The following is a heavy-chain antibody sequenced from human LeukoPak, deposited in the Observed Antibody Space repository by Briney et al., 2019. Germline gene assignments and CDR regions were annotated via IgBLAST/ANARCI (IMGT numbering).Heavy chain of an antibody. J-gene: IGHJ4*02. CDR1: GFTFSSYR. CDR3: ARDNGDYAGLFDY. V-gene: IGHV3-7*01. Sequence: SGGSLRLSCAASGFTFSSYRMSWVRQAPGKGLEWVANIKQDGSEKYYVDSVKGRFTISRDNAKNSLYLQMNSLRAEDTAVYYCARDNGDYAGLFDYWGQGTLVTVSS. CDR2: IKQDGSEK. D-gene: IGHD4-17*01.